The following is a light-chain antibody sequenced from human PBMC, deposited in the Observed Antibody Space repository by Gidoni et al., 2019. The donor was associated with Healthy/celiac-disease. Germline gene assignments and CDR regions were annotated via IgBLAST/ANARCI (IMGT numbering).Light chain of an antibody. Sequence: DIQMTQSPSTLSASVGDRVTITCRASQSISSWLAWYQQKPGKAPKLLIYDASSLERGVPSRFSGSGSGTEFTLTISSLQPDDFATYYCQQYNSYSLTFXGXTKVEIK. CDR2: DAS. CDR1: QSISSW. J-gene: IGKJ4*01. V-gene: IGKV1-5*01. CDR3: QQYNSYSLT.